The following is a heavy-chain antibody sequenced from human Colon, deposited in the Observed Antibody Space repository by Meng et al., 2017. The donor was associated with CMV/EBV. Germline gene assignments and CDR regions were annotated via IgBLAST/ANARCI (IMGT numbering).Heavy chain of an antibody. J-gene: IGHJ6*02. D-gene: IGHD2-15*01. CDR3: ARPIRFCSSSKCYRDDGLDV. Sequence: GESLKISCKTSGYSFTTQWIGWVRQMPGKGLEWMGIIYPGDSDTKYSPSFQGQITVSADKSTTTAYLQWDSLKASDSAIYYCARPIRFCSSSKCYRDDGLDVWGQGTTVTVSS. CDR2: IYPGDSDT. CDR1: GYSFTTQW. V-gene: IGHV5-51*01.